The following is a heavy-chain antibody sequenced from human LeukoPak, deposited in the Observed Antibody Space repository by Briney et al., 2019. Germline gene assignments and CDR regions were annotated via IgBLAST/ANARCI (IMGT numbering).Heavy chain of an antibody. CDR3: ARDSPYYYGRDWFDP. V-gene: IGHV1-18*01. CDR2: ISAYNGNT. CDR1: GYTFTSYG. J-gene: IGHJ5*02. D-gene: IGHD3-10*01. Sequence: GASVTVSCKASGYTFTSYGISWVRQAPGQGLEWMGWISAYNGNTNYAQRLQGRVTMTTDTSTSTAYMELRSLRSDDTAVYYCARDSPYYYGRDWFDPWGQGTLVTVSS.